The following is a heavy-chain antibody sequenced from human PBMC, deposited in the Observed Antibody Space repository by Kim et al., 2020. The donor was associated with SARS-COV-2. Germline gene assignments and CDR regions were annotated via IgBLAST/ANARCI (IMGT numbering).Heavy chain of an antibody. J-gene: IGHJ6*02. CDR3: ARTLSPYYYGSGTLYVMDV. CDR1: GGSISSYY. D-gene: IGHD3-10*01. CDR2: IYTSGST. V-gene: IGHV4-4*07. Sequence: SETLSLTCTVSGGSISSYYWSWIRQPAGKGLEWIGRIYTSGSTNYNPSLKSRVTMSVDTSKNQFSLKLSSVTAADTAVYYCARTLSPYYYGSGTLYVMDVWGQETTVTVSS.